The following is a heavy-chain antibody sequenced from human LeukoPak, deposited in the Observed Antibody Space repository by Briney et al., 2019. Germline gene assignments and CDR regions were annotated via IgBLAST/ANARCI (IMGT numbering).Heavy chain of an antibody. Sequence: ASVRVSCKASGYTFTGYYMHWVRQAPGQGLEWMGWINPNSGGTNSAQKFQGRVTMTRDTSISTAYMELSRLRSDDTAVYYCAGGGLSGQLDYWGQGTLVTVSS. V-gene: IGHV1-2*02. CDR2: INPNSGGT. D-gene: IGHD6-19*01. CDR3: AGGGLSGQLDY. J-gene: IGHJ4*02. CDR1: GYTFTGYY.